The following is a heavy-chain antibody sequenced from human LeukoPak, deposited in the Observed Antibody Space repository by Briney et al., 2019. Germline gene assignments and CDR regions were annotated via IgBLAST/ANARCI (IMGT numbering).Heavy chain of an antibody. CDR2: ISYDGSNK. D-gene: IGHD6-19*01. J-gene: IGHJ4*02. V-gene: IGHV3-30*04. CDR3: ARDIGAGAVAGEIDY. Sequence: PGGSLRLSCAASGFTFSSYAMHWVRQAPGKGLEWVAVISYDGSNKYYADSVKGRFTISRDNSKNTLYLQMNSLRAEDTAVYYCARDIGAGAVAGEIDYWGQGTLVTVSS. CDR1: GFTFSSYA.